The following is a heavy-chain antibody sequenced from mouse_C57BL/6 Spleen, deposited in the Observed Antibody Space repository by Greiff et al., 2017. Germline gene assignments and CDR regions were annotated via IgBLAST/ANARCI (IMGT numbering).Heavy chain of an antibody. CDR1: GFSFNTYA. J-gene: IGHJ3*01. Sequence: EVMLVESGGGLVQPKGSLKLSCAASGFSFNTYAMNWVRQAPGTGLEWVARIKSKSNNYATYYADSVKDRFTISRDDSESMLYLQMNNLKTEDTAMYYCVRHDDYDVAYGGQGTLVTVSA. CDR3: VRHDDYDVAY. V-gene: IGHV10-1*01. D-gene: IGHD2-4*01. CDR2: IKSKSNNYAT.